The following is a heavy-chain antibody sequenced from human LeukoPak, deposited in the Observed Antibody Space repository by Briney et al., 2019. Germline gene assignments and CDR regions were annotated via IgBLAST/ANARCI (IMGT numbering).Heavy chain of an antibody. CDR2: INHSGST. J-gene: IGHJ4*02. CDR3: ARRVVVITGYDY. Sequence: SETLSLTCTVSGGSISSYYWSWIRQPPGKGLEWIGEINHSGSTNYNPSLKSRVTISVDTSKNQFSLKLSSVTAADTAVYYCARRVVVITGYDYWGQGTLVTVSS. D-gene: IGHD3-22*01. V-gene: IGHV4-34*01. CDR1: GGSISSYY.